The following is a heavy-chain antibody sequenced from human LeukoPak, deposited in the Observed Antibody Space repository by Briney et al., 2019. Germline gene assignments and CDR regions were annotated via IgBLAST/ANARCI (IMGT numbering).Heavy chain of an antibody. CDR2: ISAYNGNT. Sequence: GASVKVSCKASGYTFTSYGISWVRQAPGQGLEWMGWISAYNGNTNYAQKLQGRVTMTTDTSTSTAYMELRSLRSDDTAVYYCARDLPRYSGSYYRDPFDYWGQGTLVTVSS. J-gene: IGHJ4*02. V-gene: IGHV1-18*01. CDR1: GYTFTSYG. CDR3: ARDLPRYSGSYYRDPFDY. D-gene: IGHD1-26*01.